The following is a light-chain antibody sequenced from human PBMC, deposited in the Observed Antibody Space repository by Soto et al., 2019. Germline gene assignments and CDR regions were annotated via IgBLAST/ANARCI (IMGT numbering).Light chain of an antibody. Sequence: EILMTQSPVTLSVSPGERVTLSCRASQSVSDNLAWYQQKPGQAPSLLIYGAFTRATGVPARFSGAGSGTEFNLTISSLQSEDFALYYCQQYNDWPLTFGQGTKVEI. V-gene: IGKV3-15*01. J-gene: IGKJ1*01. CDR3: QQYNDWPLT. CDR2: GAF. CDR1: QSVSDN.